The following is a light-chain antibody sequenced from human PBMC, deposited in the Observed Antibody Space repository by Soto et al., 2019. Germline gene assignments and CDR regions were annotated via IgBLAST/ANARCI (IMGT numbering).Light chain of an antibody. J-gene: IGKJ3*01. CDR1: QSVLYSSNNKNY. Sequence: DIVMTQSPDSLAVSLGERATINCKSSQSVLYSSNNKNYLVWYQQKPGQPPKLLIYWASTRESGVPDRCSGSGSVTHFTLTIRSVQAVPVEVYYCQPYYSTLSVFGHATKVDIK. CDR2: WAS. CDR3: QPYYSTLSV. V-gene: IGKV4-1*01.